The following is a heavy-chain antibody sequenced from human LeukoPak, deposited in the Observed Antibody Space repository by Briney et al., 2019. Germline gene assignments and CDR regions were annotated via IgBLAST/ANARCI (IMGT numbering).Heavy chain of an antibody. CDR2: ISYDGSKQ. Sequence: PGGSLRLSCAASGFSFSNYGMHWVRQAPGKGLEWVAVISYDGSKQYYADSVKGRFTISRDSSKNTLYLQMNSLRAEDTAVYFCAKCGYSGYGGNWFDPWGQGTLVTVS. V-gene: IGHV3-30*18. CDR1: GFSFSNYG. CDR3: AKCGYSGYGGNWFDP. D-gene: IGHD5-12*01. J-gene: IGHJ5*02.